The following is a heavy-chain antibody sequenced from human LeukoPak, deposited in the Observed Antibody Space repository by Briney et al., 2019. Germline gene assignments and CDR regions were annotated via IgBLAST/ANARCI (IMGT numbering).Heavy chain of an antibody. V-gene: IGHV3-30*02. CDR1: GFTFSNFG. J-gene: IGHJ6*03. CDR2: IRFDGTSE. D-gene: IGHD3-10*01. CDR3: AKESGELLWFGELLYPYYYYYMDV. Sequence: GGSLRLSCAASGFTFSNFGMHWVRQAPGKGLEWVAFIRFDGTSEFYADSVKGRFTISRDNSKNTLYLQMNSLRAEDTAVYYCAKESGELLWFGELLYPYYYYYMDVWGKGTTVTISS.